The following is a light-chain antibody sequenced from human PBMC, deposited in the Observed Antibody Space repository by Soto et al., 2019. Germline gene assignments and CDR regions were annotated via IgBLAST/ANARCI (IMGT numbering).Light chain of an antibody. J-gene: IGLJ1*01. Sequence: QSVLTQPPSASGTPGRRVSISCSGSSSNIGSNTVNWYQQLPGTAPKLVIYSNNQRPSGVPDRFSGSKSGTSASLAISGLQSADEADYYCAAWDDSLNGYYVFGTGTKVTVL. CDR1: SSNIGSNT. CDR2: SNN. CDR3: AAWDDSLNGYYV. V-gene: IGLV1-44*01.